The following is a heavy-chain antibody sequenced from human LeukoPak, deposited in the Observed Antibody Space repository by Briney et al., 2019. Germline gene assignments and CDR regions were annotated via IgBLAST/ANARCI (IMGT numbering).Heavy chain of an antibody. V-gene: IGHV3-30*02. Sequence: PGGSLRLSCAASGFTFSSYGTHWVRQPPGKGLEWVAFIWFDGTKKYYAASVKGRFTISRDNSKKTLYLQMNSLRAEDTAVYYCAKVRQYYDRSGYTLDNWGQGTLVTVSS. CDR3: AKVRQYYDRSGYTLDN. CDR2: IWFDGTKK. CDR1: GFTFSSYG. J-gene: IGHJ4*02. D-gene: IGHD3-22*01.